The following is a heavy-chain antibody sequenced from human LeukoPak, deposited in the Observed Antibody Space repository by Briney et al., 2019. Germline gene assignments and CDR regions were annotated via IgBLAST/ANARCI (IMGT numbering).Heavy chain of an antibody. Sequence: PSEALSLTCTVSGGSISDYYWSWLRQPPGKGLEWLGYIYASGSTNYNPSLQSRVTISADTSKNQFSLKLSSVTAADTAVYYCARHRSPTSASFFDSWGQGTLVSVSS. CDR1: GGSISDYY. CDR2: IYASGST. J-gene: IGHJ5*01. D-gene: IGHD6-6*01. V-gene: IGHV4-4*09. CDR3: ARHRSPTSASFFDS.